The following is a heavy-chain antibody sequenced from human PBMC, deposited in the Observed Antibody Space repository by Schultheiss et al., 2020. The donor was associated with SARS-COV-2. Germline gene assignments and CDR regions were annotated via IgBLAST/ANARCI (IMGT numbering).Heavy chain of an antibody. V-gene: IGHV3-53*01. Sequence: GGSLRLSCAASGFTVSSNYMSWVRQAPGKGLEWVSVIYSGGSTYYADSVKGRFTISRDNSKNTLYLQMNSLRAEDTAVYYCATPVHNWRAFDIWGQGTMVTGSS. CDR1: GFTVSSNY. CDR2: IYSGGST. CDR3: ATPVHNWRAFDI. J-gene: IGHJ3*02. D-gene: IGHD1-20*01.